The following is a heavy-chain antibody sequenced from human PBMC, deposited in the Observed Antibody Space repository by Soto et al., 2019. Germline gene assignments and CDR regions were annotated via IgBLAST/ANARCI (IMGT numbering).Heavy chain of an antibody. V-gene: IGHV5-51*01. CDR1: GYSFTSYW. CDR3: ARPHYHYYYMDV. J-gene: IGHJ6*03. Sequence: GESLKVSWKGSGYSFTSYWIGWVRQMPGKGLEWMGIIYPGDSDTRYSPSFEGQVTISADKSINTAYLQWSSLKASDTAMYYCARPHYHYYYMDVWGKGTTVTVSS. CDR2: IYPGDSDT.